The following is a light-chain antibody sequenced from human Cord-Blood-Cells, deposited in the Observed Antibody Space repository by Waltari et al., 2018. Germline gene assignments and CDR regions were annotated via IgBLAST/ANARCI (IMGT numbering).Light chain of an antibody. CDR2: DAS. V-gene: IGKV3-11*01. Sequence: EIVLTQSPATLSLSLGGRATLSCRASQCVSSYLAWYQQKPGQAPRLLIYDASNRATGIPARFSGSGSGTDFTLTISSLEPEDFAVYYCQQRSNWPLTFGGGTKVEIK. CDR1: QCVSSY. J-gene: IGKJ4*01. CDR3: QQRSNWPLT.